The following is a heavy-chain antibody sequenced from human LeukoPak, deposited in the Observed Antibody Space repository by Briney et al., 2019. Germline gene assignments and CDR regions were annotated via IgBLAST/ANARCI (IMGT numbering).Heavy chain of an antibody. Sequence: SETLSLTCAVSGGSISSGGYSWSWIRPPPGKGLEWIGYIYHSGSTYYNPSLKSRVTISVDRSKNQFSLKLSSVTAADTAVYYCARDLGGEADYWGQGTLVTVSS. CDR2: IYHSGST. J-gene: IGHJ4*02. CDR3: ARDLGGEADY. V-gene: IGHV4-30-2*01. CDR1: GGSISSGGYS. D-gene: IGHD2-21*01.